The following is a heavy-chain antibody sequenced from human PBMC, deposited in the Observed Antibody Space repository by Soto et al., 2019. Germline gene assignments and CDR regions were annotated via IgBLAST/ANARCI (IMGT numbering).Heavy chain of an antibody. CDR2: IWYDGSNK. CDR3: ARERRRITIFGVAPDACDI. J-gene: IGHJ3*02. Sequence: QVQLVESGGGVDQPGRSLRLSCAASGFTFSSYGMHWVRQAPGKGLEWVAVIWYDGSNKYYADSVKGRFTISRDNSKNTLYLQMNSLRAEDTAVYYCARERRRITIFGVAPDACDIWGQGTMVTVSS. CDR1: GFTFSSYG. D-gene: IGHD3-3*01. V-gene: IGHV3-33*01.